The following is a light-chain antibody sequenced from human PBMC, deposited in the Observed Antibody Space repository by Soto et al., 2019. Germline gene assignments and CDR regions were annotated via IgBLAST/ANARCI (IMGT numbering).Light chain of an antibody. CDR2: EVS. CDR1: SSDVGGYNY. J-gene: IGLJ2*01. V-gene: IGLV2-14*01. CDR3: SSYTSSSSPVV. Sequence: QSVLTQPASVSGSPGQSITISCTGTSSDVGGYNYVSWYQQHPGKAPKLIIYEVSNRPSGVSNHFSGSKSGNTASLTISGLQAEDEADYYCSSYTSSSSPVVFGGGTQLTVL.